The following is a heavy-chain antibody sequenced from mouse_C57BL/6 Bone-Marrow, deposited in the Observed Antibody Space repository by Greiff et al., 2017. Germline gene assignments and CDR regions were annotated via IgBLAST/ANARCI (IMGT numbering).Heavy chain of an antibody. Sequence: QVQLQQSGAELVKPGASVKMSCKASGYTFTPYPIEWLKQNHGKSLEWIGNFHPYNDDTKYNEKFKGKATLTVDKSSNTVYLELSRLTSDDSAVYYYARRSTFFYYFDYWGKGTTLTVSS. CDR3: ARRSTFFYYFDY. J-gene: IGHJ2*01. D-gene: IGHD5-1*01. V-gene: IGHV1-47*01. CDR1: GYTFTPYP. CDR2: FHPYNDDT.